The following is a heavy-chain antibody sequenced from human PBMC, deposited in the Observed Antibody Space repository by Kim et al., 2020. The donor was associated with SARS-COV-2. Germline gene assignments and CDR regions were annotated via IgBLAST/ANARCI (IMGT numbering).Heavy chain of an antibody. CDR1: GGTFSSYA. CDR3: ASSYGDPTGHAFDI. J-gene: IGHJ3*02. D-gene: IGHD4-17*01. CDR2: IIPIFGTA. Sequence: SVKVSCKASGGTFSSYAISWVRQAPGQGLEWMGGIIPIFGTANYAQKFQGRVTITADESTSTAYMELSSLRSEDTAVYYCASSYGDPTGHAFDIWGQGTMVTVSS. V-gene: IGHV1-69*13.